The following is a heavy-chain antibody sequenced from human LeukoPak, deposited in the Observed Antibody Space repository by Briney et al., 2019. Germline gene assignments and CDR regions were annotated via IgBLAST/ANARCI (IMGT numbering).Heavy chain of an antibody. J-gene: IGHJ3*02. CDR3: AVGGVYLRGGAEAFDI. D-gene: IGHD3-10*01. CDR2: IYHSGST. Sequence: SGTLSLTCAVSGGSISSSNWWSWVRQPPGKGLEWIGEIYHSGSTNYNPSLKSRVTISVDKSKNQFSLKLGSVTAADTAVYYCAVGGVYLRGGAEAFDIWGQGTMVTVSS. CDR1: GGSISSSNW. V-gene: IGHV4-4*02.